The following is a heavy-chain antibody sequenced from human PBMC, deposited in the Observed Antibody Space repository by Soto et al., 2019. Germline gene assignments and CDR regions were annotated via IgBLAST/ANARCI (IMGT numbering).Heavy chain of an antibody. CDR1: GYTFTSYG. J-gene: IGHJ3*02. CDR3: ARGGFGVVFDGEEFAFDI. CDR2: ISAYNGNT. Sequence: ASVKVSCKASGYTFTSYGISWVRQAPGQGLEWMGWISAYNGNTNYAQKLQGRVTMTTDTSTSTAYMELRSLRSADTAVYYCARGGFGVVFDGEEFAFDIWGHGTMVTVSS. V-gene: IGHV1-18*01. D-gene: IGHD3-3*01.